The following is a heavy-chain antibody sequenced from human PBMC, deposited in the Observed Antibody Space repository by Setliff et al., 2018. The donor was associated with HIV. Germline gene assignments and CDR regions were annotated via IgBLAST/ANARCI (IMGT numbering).Heavy chain of an antibody. V-gene: IGHV4-38-2*01. CDR2: ISHSGTT. J-gene: IGHJ6*02. CDR3: ARGWVRGPIISPGTYFSYGLDV. Sequence: SETLSLTCGVSSYSIDSGYFWGWIRQPPGKGLEWMGSISHSGTTYYNPSLRSRVTIAVDTSKNQFSLKLTSMTAADTAVYYCARGWVRGPIISPGTYFSYGLDVWGQGTPVTV. CDR1: SYSIDSGYF. D-gene: IGHD3-10*01.